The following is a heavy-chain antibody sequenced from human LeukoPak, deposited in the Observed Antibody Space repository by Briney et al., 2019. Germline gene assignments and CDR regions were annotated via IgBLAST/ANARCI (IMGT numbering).Heavy chain of an antibody. Sequence: SVKVSCKASGGTFSSYAISWVRQAPGQGLEWMGGIIPIFGTADYAQKFQGRVTITADESTSTAYMELSSLRSEDTAVYYCARPRSERYYYDSSAPFDAWGQGTLVTVSS. CDR3: ARPRSERYYYDSSAPFDA. CDR1: GGTFSSYA. CDR2: IIPIFGTA. V-gene: IGHV1-69*13. J-gene: IGHJ5*02. D-gene: IGHD3-22*01.